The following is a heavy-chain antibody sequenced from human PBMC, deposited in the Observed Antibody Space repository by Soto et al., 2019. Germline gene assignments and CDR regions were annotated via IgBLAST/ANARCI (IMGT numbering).Heavy chain of an antibody. V-gene: IGHV2-5*02. Sequence: QITLNESGPTQVKPRQTLTLTCTFSGFSLTTSGVGVGWIRQSPGKAPEWLALIYWDDDKRYSPSLTSRLTTPKDTSKNQVVLTMADLDPADTATYYCAHRVLRTVFGLVTTTAIYFDFWGQGTPVAVSS. J-gene: IGHJ4*02. CDR2: IYWDDDK. D-gene: IGHD3-3*01. CDR1: GFSLTTSGVG. CDR3: AHRVLRTVFGLVTTTAIYFDF.